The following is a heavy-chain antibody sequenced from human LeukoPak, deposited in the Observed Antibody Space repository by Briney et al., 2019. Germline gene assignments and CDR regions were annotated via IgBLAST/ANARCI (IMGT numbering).Heavy chain of an antibody. J-gene: IGHJ4*02. D-gene: IGHD6-19*01. CDR2: IYHSGST. Sequence: GSLRLSCAASGFTFSDYYMSWIRQPPGKALEWIGYIYHSGSTHYNPSLKSRVTISVDTSKNQFSLKLSSVTSADTAVYYCARGGGWWDYWGQGTLVTVSS. V-gene: IGHV4-59*01. CDR3: ARGGGWWDY. CDR1: GFTFSDYY.